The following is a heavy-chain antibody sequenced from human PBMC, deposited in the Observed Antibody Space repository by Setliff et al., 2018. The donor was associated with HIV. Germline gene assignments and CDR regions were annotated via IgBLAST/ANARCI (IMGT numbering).Heavy chain of an antibody. CDR1: GFTFSSYE. D-gene: IGHD3-10*01. CDR2: IWKDGSKI. Sequence: HPGGSVRLSCAASGFTFSSYEMNWVRQAPGRGLEWVAVIWKDGSKIYYADSVKGRFTISRDNSKNTLNLQMNDLRPEDTAVYYCAKNFFGSGYYFFFGFWGQGTLVTVSS. CDR3: AKNFFGSGYYFFFGF. V-gene: IGHV3-30*02. J-gene: IGHJ4*02.